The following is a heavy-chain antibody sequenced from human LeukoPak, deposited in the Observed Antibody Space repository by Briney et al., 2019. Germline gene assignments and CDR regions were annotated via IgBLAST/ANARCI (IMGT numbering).Heavy chain of an antibody. CDR2: INPNSGGT. CDR3: AKGWLVYDY. J-gene: IGHJ4*02. D-gene: IGHD6-19*01. CDR1: GYTFTGYY. Sequence: ASVKVSCKASGYTFTGYYMHWVRQAPGQGLEWMGWINPNSGGTNYAQKFQGRVTMTRDTSISTAYMGLSSLRSEDTAVYYCAKGWLVYDYWGPGTQVTVSS. V-gene: IGHV1-2*02.